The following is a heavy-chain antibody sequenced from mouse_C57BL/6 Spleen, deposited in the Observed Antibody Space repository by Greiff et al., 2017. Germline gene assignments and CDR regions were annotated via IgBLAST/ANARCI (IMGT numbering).Heavy chain of an antibody. CDR1: GYTFTSYW. Sequence: QVQLQQPGTELVKPGASVKLSCKASGYTFTSYWMHWVKQRPGQGLAWIGNINPSNGGTNYNEKFKSKATLTVDKSSSTAYMQLSSLTSEDSAVYYCAREGRDSSGPYAMDYGGQGTSVTVSS. CDR3: AREGRDSSGPYAMDY. J-gene: IGHJ4*01. V-gene: IGHV1-53*01. CDR2: INPSNGGT. D-gene: IGHD3-2*02.